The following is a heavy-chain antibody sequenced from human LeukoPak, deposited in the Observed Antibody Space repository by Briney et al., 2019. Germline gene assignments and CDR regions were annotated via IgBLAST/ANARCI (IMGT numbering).Heavy chain of an antibody. V-gene: IGHV4-38-2*01. Sequence: SETLSLTCAVSGYSISTGYYWGWIRQPPGKGLEWIGSIYYSGSTYYNPSLKSRVTISVDTSKNQLSLKLSSVTAADTAVYYCARLLRGSWYYFDYWGQGTLVTVSS. CDR2: IYYSGST. CDR1: GYSISTGYY. D-gene: IGHD1-26*01. CDR3: ARLLRGSWYYFDY. J-gene: IGHJ4*02.